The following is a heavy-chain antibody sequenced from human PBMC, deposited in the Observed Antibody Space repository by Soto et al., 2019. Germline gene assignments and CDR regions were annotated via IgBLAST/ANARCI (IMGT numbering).Heavy chain of an antibody. CDR1: GGSISSGGYY. J-gene: IGHJ5*02. CDR3: ASAQLDYDSSGYWFDP. Sequence: SETLSLTCTVSGGSISSGGYYWSWIRQHPGKGLEWIGYIYYSGSTNYNPSLKSRVTISVDTSKNQFSLKLSSVTAADTAVYYCASAQLDYDSSGYWFDPWGQGTLVTVSS. CDR2: IYYSGST. D-gene: IGHD3-22*01. V-gene: IGHV4-61*08.